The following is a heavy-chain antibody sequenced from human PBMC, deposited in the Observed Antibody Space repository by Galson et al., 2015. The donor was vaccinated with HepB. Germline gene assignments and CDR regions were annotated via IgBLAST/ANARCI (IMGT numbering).Heavy chain of an antibody. CDR1: GYTLTKFS. V-gene: IGHV1-24*01. Sequence: SVKVSCKVSGYTLTKFSMHWVRQAPGNGLEWMGGFDPADGETVYAQKFQGRVTMTEDISTDTAYMELRSLRSEDTAVYYCAAFFQLLGLDPWGQGTLVTVSS. J-gene: IGHJ5*02. CDR2: FDPADGET. D-gene: IGHD2-2*01. CDR3: AAFFQLLGLDP.